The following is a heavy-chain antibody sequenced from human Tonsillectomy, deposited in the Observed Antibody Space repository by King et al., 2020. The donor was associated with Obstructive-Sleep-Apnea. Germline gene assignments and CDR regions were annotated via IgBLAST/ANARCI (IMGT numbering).Heavy chain of an antibody. CDR2: ISGSSGGT. Sequence: VQLVESGGGLVQPGGSLRLSCAASAFTFSSYAMSWVRQAPGNGLEWVSAISGSSGGTYYADSVKGRFTISRDNSKNTLYLQMNSLRTEDTAVYYCAKVPPVVDYLNYWGQGTLVTVSS. J-gene: IGHJ4*02. V-gene: IGHV3-23*04. CDR3: AKVPPVVDYLNY. CDR1: AFTFSSYA.